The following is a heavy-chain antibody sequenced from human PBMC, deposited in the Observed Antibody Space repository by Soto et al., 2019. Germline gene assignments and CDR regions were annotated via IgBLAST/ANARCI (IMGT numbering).Heavy chain of an antibody. D-gene: IGHD3-3*01. J-gene: IGHJ6*02. Sequence: QVQLVQSGAEVKKPGSSVKVSCKASGGTFSSYAISWVRQAPGQGLEWMGGIIPIFGTANYAQKFQGRVTMTADESTRTEYMELSSLSSEDTAVYYFASAIWSGYSTGRYYGMYVWGQGPTVTVSS. CDR3: ASAIWSGYSTGRYYGMYV. V-gene: IGHV1-69*01. CDR1: GGTFSSYA. CDR2: IIPIFGTA.